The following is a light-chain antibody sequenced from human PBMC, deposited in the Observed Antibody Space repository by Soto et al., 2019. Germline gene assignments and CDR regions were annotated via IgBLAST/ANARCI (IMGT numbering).Light chain of an antibody. J-gene: IGKJ5*01. CDR2: GAS. CDR1: QSVSSSY. CDR3: QQYNNRPPWT. V-gene: IGKV3-15*01. Sequence: EIVLTQSPGTLSLSPGERATLSCRASQSVSSSYLAWYQQKPGQAPRLLIYGASTRATGLPARFSGTGSGTEFTLTISSLQSEDFAVYYCQQYNNRPPWTFGQGTRLEIK.